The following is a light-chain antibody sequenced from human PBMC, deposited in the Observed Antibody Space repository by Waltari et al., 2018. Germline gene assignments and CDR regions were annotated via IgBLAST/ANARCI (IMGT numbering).Light chain of an antibody. Sequence: QSVLTQPPSASGTPGQRVTIPCSGRKSNIGNNHVYWYQQLPGAAPKLLIYRDSPRPSGVPDRFSGSKSATSASLAISGLRSDDEAVYFCTSWDDSLTVVVFGGGTKVTVL. CDR2: RDS. J-gene: IGLJ3*02. V-gene: IGLV1-47*01. CDR1: KSNIGNNH. CDR3: TSWDDSLTVVV.